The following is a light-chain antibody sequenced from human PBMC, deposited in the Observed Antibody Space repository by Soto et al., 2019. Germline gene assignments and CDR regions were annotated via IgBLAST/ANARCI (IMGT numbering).Light chain of an antibody. V-gene: IGLV3-21*02. Sequence: SYELTQPPSVSVAPGQTARIPCGGNNIGTRGVHWYQQRPGQAPVLVVYHDSDRPSGIPERFSGSNSGNTATLTISRVEAGDEADYYCQVWDSSSEHYVFGTGTKLTVL. CDR1: NIGTRG. J-gene: IGLJ1*01. CDR2: HDS. CDR3: QVWDSSSEHYV.